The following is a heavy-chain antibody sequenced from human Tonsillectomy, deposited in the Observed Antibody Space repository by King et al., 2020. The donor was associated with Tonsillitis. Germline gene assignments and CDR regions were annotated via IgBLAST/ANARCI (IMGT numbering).Heavy chain of an antibody. J-gene: IGHJ5*02. CDR3: ATSTTYHSPDCSSSSCPNWFDP. D-gene: IGHD2-2*01. Sequence: VQLQQWGAGLLKPSETLSLTCAVYGGSFSGYSWSWIRQPPGKGLEWIGEINHSGSTNYSPSLKSRVTMSVDTSKNQFSLKLSSVTAADTAVYYCATSTTYHSPDCSSSSCPNWFDPWGQGTLVTVSS. V-gene: IGHV4-34*01. CDR2: INHSGST. CDR1: GGSFSGYS.